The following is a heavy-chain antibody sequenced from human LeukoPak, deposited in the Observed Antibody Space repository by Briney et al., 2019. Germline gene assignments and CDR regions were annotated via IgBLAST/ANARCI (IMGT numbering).Heavy chain of an antibody. Sequence: GGSLRLSCAASGFTFSGYSMNWARQAPGKGLEWVSYISSSSSPIYYADSVKGRFTISRDNAKNSLYLQMNSLRAEDTAVYYCAELGITMIGGVWGKGTTVTISS. CDR2: ISSSSSPI. CDR1: GFTFSGYS. V-gene: IGHV3-48*01. CDR3: AELGITMIGGV. D-gene: IGHD3-10*02. J-gene: IGHJ6*04.